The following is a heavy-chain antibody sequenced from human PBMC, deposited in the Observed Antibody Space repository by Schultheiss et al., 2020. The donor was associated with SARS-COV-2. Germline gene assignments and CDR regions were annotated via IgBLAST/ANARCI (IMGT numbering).Heavy chain of an antibody. CDR3: ARAVTTGYYYMDV. Sequence: SQTLSLTCTVSGGSISSYYWSWIRQPPGKGLEWIGYIYYSGSTNYNPSLKSRVTISVDTSKNQFSLKLSSVNAADTAVYYCARAVTTGYYYMDVWGKGTTGTVSS. CDR2: IYYSGST. D-gene: IGHD4-11*01. J-gene: IGHJ6*03. CDR1: GGSISSYY. V-gene: IGHV4-59*01.